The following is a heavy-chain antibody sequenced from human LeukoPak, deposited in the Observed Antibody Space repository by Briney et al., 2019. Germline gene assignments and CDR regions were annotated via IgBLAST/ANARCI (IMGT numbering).Heavy chain of an antibody. V-gene: IGHV1-8*01. CDR3: ARDAGYCSSTSCYAPFDP. J-gene: IGHJ5*02. D-gene: IGHD2-2*01. CDR1: GYTFTSYD. CDR2: MNPDSGNT. Sequence: APVKVSCKASGYTFTSYDINWVRQATGQGLEWMGWMNPDSGNTGYAQKFQGRVTMTRNTSISTAYMELSSLRSEDTAVYYCARDAGYCSSTSCYAPFDPWGQGTLVTASS.